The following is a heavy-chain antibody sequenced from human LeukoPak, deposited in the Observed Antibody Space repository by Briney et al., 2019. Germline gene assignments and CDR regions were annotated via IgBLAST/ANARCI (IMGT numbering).Heavy chain of an antibody. J-gene: IGHJ4*02. Sequence: SETLSLTCTVSGGSISSGSYYWSWLRQPAGTGLEWLGRIYTSGSTNYNPSLKSRVTISIDTSKNQFSLKLTSVTAADTAVYYCARTNGYDSSGYSLIPFDYWGQGTLVTVSS. D-gene: IGHD3-22*01. CDR3: ARTNGYDSSGYSLIPFDY. CDR1: GGSISSGSYY. V-gene: IGHV4-61*02. CDR2: IYTSGST.